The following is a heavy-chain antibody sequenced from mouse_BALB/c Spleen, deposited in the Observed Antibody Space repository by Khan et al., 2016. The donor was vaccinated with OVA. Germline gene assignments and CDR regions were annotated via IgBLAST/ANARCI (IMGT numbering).Heavy chain of an antibody. CDR3: ARSGYYRYDTFAY. J-gene: IGHJ3*01. D-gene: IGHD2-14*01. Sequence: LLESGPGLVKPSQSLSLTCTVTGYSITSDYAWNWIRQFPGNKLEWMGYISYSGSTSYNPSLKSRISITRDTSKNQFFLQLNSVTTEDTATYYCARSGYYRYDTFAYWGQGTLVTVSA. V-gene: IGHV3-2*02. CDR1: GYSITSDYA. CDR2: ISYSGST.